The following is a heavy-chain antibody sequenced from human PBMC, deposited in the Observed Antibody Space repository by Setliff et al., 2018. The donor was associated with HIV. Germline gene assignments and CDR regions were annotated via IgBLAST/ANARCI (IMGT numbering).Heavy chain of an antibody. CDR2: IIPVIGKP. J-gene: IGHJ6*03. CDR3: ARGGPTFYYYYYMDV. Sequence: SVKVPCQPSGDNFSKSAITWLRQAPGQGLEYIGGIIPVIGKPVYSQKCQGRVTITADENTSTAYMELTSLRSEDAAVYYCARGGPTFYYYYYMDVWGKGTTVTVSS. CDR1: GDNFSKSA. V-gene: IGHV1-69*13.